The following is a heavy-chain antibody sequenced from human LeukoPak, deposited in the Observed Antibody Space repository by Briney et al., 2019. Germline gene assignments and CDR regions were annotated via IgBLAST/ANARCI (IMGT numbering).Heavy chain of an antibody. CDR1: GDSVSSNNAA. CDR2: TYYRSHWVY. D-gene: IGHD2-2*01. J-gene: IGHJ5*02. V-gene: IGHV6-1*01. Sequence: SQTLSLTCAISGDSVSSNNAAWNWIRQSPSRGLEWLGRTYYRSHWVYDYAGSVKGRITVNPDTSKNQFSLHPNSVTPEDTAVYYCARRLTQYDCFDPWGQGILVTVSS. CDR3: ARRLTQYDCFDP.